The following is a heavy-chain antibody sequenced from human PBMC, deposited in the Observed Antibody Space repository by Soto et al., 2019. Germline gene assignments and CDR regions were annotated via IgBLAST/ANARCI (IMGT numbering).Heavy chain of an antibody. CDR1: GFTFSSYA. J-gene: IGHJ4*02. CDR3: AREGNWNDLFDY. V-gene: IGHV3-30-3*01. D-gene: IGHD1-20*01. CDR2: ISYDGSNK. Sequence: HPGGSLRLSCAASGFTFSSYAMHWVRQAPGKGLEWVAVISYDGSNKYYADSVKGRFTISRDNSKNTLYLQMNSLRAEDTAVYYCAREGNWNDLFDYWGQGTLVTVSS.